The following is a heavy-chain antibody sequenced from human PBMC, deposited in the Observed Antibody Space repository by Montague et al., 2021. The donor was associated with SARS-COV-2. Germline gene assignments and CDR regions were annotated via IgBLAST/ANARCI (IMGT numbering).Heavy chain of an antibody. V-gene: IGHV4-59*01. CDR1: GGSISSYY. Sequence: SETLFLTCTVSGGSISSYYWSWIRQPPGKGLEWIGYIYYSGSTNYSPSLKSRVTISVDTSKNQFSLKLSSVTAADTAVYYCARGMHYCDSSGYYFDYWGQGTLVTVSS. CDR2: IYYSGST. CDR3: ARGMHYCDSSGYYFDY. D-gene: IGHD3-22*01. J-gene: IGHJ4*02.